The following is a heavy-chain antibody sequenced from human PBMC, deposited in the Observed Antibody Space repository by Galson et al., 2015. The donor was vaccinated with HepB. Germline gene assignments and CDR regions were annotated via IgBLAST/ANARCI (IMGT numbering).Heavy chain of an antibody. D-gene: IGHD6-13*01. Sequence: SVKVSCKASGYTFTGYYMHWVRQAPGQGLEWMGRINPNSGGTNYAQKLQGRVTMTTDTSTSIAYMELRSLRSDDTAVYYCARGSSSWSEVDYWGQGTLVTVSS. J-gene: IGHJ4*02. CDR3: ARGSSSWSEVDY. CDR2: INPNSGGT. CDR1: GYTFTGYY. V-gene: IGHV1-2*06.